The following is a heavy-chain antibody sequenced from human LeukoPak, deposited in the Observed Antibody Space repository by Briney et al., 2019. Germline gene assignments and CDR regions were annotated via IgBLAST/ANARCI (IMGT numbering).Heavy chain of an antibody. CDR3: ARDISIWYYFDY. J-gene: IGHJ4*02. Sequence: PGGSLRLSCAASGFTFTSHWMHWVRQGPGKGLVWVSRIDNDGSSATYADSVKGRFTISRDNAKNTLYLQMNSLRAEDTAVYYCARDISIWYYFDYWGQGTLVTVSS. V-gene: IGHV3-74*01. CDR1: GFTFTSHW. CDR2: IDNDGSSA. D-gene: IGHD6-13*01.